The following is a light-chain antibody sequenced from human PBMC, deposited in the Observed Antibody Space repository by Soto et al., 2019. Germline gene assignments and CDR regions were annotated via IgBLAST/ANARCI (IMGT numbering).Light chain of an antibody. CDR2: GAS. CDR1: QSVSSSY. J-gene: IGKJ1*01. CDR3: QHYNSYSEA. V-gene: IGKV3-20*01. Sequence: EIVLTQSPCTLSLSPGERATLSCRASQSVSSSYLAWYQQKPGQAPRLPIYGASSRATGIPDRFSGSGSGTDFTLTISSLPPDDFETYYCQHYNSYSEAFGQGTKVDIK.